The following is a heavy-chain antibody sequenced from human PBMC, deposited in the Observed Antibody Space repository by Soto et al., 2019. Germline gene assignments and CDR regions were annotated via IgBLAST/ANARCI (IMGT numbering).Heavy chain of an antibody. Sequence: LRLSCAASGFTVSSNYMSWVRQAPGKGLEWVSVIYSGGSTYYADSVKGRFTISRDNSKNTLYLQMNSLRAEDTAVYYCASQKGGYYYDSSGYHSGGVDFWGQGTLVTVSS. D-gene: IGHD3-22*01. V-gene: IGHV3-53*01. J-gene: IGHJ4*02. CDR3: ASQKGGYYYDSSGYHSGGVDF. CDR1: GFTVSSNY. CDR2: IYSGGST.